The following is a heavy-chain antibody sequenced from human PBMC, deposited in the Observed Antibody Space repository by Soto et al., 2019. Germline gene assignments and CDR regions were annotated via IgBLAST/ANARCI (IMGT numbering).Heavy chain of an antibody. J-gene: IGHJ6*01. CDR1: GFTFSSYA. CDR2: ISYDGSNK. CDR3: ARDQAHSVVTRAHYYYYYGMDV. Sequence: QVQLVESGGGVVQPGRSLRLSCAASGFTFSSYAMHWVRQAPGKGLEWVAVISYDGSNKYYADSVKGRFTISRDNSKNTLYLQMNSLRAEDTAVYYCARDQAHSVVTRAHYYYYYGMDVW. V-gene: IGHV3-30-3*01. D-gene: IGHD1-26*01.